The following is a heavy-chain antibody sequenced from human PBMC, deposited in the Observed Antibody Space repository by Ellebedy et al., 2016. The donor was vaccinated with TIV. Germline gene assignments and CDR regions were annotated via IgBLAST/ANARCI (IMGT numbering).Heavy chain of an antibody. J-gene: IGHJ4*02. V-gene: IGHV3-30*04. CDR2: ISYDGRSK. D-gene: IGHD6-19*01. CDR1: GFTFNSYA. Sequence: PGGSLRLSCAASGFTFNSYAMHWVRQAPGKGREWVAVISYDGRSKYYADSVKGRFTISRDNSMTTLYLEMNSLRAEDTAVYYCARDLDKSSGWYGGAAYWGQGTLVTVSS. CDR3: ARDLDKSSGWYGGAAY.